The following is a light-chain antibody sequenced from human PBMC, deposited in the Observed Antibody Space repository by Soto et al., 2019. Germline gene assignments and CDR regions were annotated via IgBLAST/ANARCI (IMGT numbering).Light chain of an antibody. Sequence: QSVLTQSPSVSGTPGQRVTISCSGSSSNIGNNYVYWYQQFPGTAPKLLIYRNNLRPSGVPDRFSGSKSGTSASLAISGLRSEDEADYYCAAWDDSLRVLFGTGTKVTVL. J-gene: IGLJ1*01. CDR3: AAWDDSLRVL. V-gene: IGLV1-47*01. CDR2: RNN. CDR1: SSNIGNNY.